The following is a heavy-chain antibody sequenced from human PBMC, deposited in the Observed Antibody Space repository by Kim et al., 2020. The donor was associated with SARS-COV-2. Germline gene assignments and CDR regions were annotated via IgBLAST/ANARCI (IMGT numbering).Heavy chain of an antibody. Sequence: GGCLRLSCSASGFTFSSYAMHWVRQAPGKGLEYVSAISSNGGSTYYADSVKGRFTISRDNSKNTLYLQMSSLRAEDTAVYYCVKEGEQQPPPAFDIWGQGTMVTVSS. CDR1: GFTFSSYA. D-gene: IGHD6-13*01. CDR2: ISSNGGST. CDR3: VKEGEQQPPPAFDI. J-gene: IGHJ3*02. V-gene: IGHV3-64D*09.